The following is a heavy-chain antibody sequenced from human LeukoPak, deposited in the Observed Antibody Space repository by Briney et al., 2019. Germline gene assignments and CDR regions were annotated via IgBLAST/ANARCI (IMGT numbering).Heavy chain of an antibody. CDR3: AVIMGDSDY. CDR2: IYYSGST. Sequence: PSETLSLTCTVSGGSISSYYWSWIRQPPGKGLEWIGYIYYSGSTNYNPSLKSRVTISVDTSKNQFSLKLSSVTAADTAVYYCAVIMGDSDYWGQGTLVTVSS. D-gene: IGHD3-16*01. CDR1: GGSISSYY. J-gene: IGHJ4*02. V-gene: IGHV4-59*01.